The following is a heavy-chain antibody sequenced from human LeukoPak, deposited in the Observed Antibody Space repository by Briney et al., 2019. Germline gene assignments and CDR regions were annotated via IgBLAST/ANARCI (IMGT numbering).Heavy chain of an antibody. J-gene: IGHJ4*02. CDR1: GFTFSSYA. CDR2: ISYGGSNK. V-gene: IGHV3-30*04. CDR3: ARDPTPPPKYYFDY. Sequence: PGRSLGLSCAASGFTFSSYAMHWVRQAPGKGLEWVAVISYGGSNKYYADSVKGRFTISRGNSKNTLYLQMNSLRAEDTAVYYCARDPTPPPKYYFDYWGQGTLVTVSS.